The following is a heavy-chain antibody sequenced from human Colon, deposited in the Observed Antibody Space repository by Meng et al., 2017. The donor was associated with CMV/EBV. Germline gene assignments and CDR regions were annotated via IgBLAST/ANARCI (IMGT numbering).Heavy chain of an antibody. CDR2: IRYDGSNK. V-gene: IGHV3-30*02. Sequence: GGSLRLSCAASGFTFSSYGMHWVRQAPGKGLEWVAFIRYDGSNKYYADSVKGRFTISRDNSKNTLYLQMNSLRAEDTAVYYCARESIAMVRGYGMDVWGQGTTVTVSS. CDR1: GFTFSSYG. D-gene: IGHD3-10*01. J-gene: IGHJ6*02. CDR3: ARESIAMVRGYGMDV.